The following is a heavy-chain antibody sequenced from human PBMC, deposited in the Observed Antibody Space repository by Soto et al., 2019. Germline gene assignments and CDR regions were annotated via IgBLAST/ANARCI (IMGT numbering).Heavy chain of an antibody. Sequence: EVQLAESGGGLAQPGGSLRLSCAASGFTLSGYAMDWVRQAPGKGLEYVSGISSNGVGTYYANSVQGRFTISRDNYKNTVYLQMGSLRPEDMAVYYCVRRARPDFYYMDVWGKGTTVTVSS. CDR2: ISSNGVGT. D-gene: IGHD6-6*01. CDR3: VRRARPDFYYMDV. J-gene: IGHJ6*03. V-gene: IGHV3-64*01. CDR1: GFTLSGYA.